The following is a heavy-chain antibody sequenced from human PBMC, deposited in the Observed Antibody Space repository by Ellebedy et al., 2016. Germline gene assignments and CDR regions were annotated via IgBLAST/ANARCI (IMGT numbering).Heavy chain of an antibody. D-gene: IGHD3-10*01. V-gene: IGHV4-39*01. J-gene: IGHJ6*02. CDR2: ISYSGST. CDR3: ARIITIIRGAMYYGMDV. CDR1: GGSITSSSYF. Sequence: SETLSLTCTVSGGSITSSSYFWGWIRQPPGKGLEWIGSISYSGSTYYNSSLKSRVTISVDTSKNQFSLKVSSVTAADTAVFYCARIITIIRGAMYYGMDVWGQGTTVTVSS.